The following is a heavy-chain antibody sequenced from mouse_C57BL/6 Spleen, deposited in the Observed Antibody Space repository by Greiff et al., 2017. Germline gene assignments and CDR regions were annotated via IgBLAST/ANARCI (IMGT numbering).Heavy chain of an antibody. J-gene: IGHJ4*01. Sequence: EVQLVESGGDLVKPGGSLKLSCAASGFTFSSYGMSWVRQTPDKRLEWVATISSGGSYTYYPDSVKGRFTISRDNAKNTLYLQMSSLKSEDTARYYCARRGGAMDYWGQGTSVTVSS. CDR3: ARRGGAMDY. CDR2: ISSGGSYT. V-gene: IGHV5-6*01. CDR1: GFTFSSYG.